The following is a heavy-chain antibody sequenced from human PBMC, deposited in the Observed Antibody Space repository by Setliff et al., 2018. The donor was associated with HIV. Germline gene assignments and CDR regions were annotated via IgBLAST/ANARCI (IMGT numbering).Heavy chain of an antibody. CDR3: AREGKTALVTKYFDY. D-gene: IGHD5-18*01. Sequence: LSLTCAVSGVSITSATYYWSWIRHSPGKGLEWIGYIDYSGSAFYNPSLKSRLTISRDTSKNQFSLRMKSVTVADTAVYYCAREGKTALVTKYFDYWGQGTLVTVSS. J-gene: IGHJ4*02. CDR2: IDYSGSA. V-gene: IGHV4-31*11. CDR1: GVSITSATYY.